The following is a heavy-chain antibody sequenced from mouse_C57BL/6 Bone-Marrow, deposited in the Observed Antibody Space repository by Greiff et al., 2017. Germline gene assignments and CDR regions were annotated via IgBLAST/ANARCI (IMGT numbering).Heavy chain of an antibody. CDR2: IYPRSGNT. D-gene: IGHD1-1*01. Sequence: QVQLQQSGAELARPGASVKLSCKASGYTFTSYGISWVKQRTGQGLEWIGEIYPRSGNTYYNEKFKGKDTLTADKSSSTAYMELRSLTSEDSAVYFCARERLLWFAYWGQGTLVTVSA. CDR3: ARERLLWFAY. CDR1: GYTFTSYG. V-gene: IGHV1-81*01. J-gene: IGHJ3*01.